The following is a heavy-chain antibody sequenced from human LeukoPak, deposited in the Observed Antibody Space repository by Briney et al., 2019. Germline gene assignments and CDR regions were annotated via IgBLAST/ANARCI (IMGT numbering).Heavy chain of an antibody. CDR1: GGSISSSSYY. Sequence: SETLSLTCTVSGGSISSSSYYWGWIRQPPGKGLEWIGSIYYSGSTYYNPSLKSRVTISIDTSKNQFSLKLSSVTAADTAVYYCARDGRFPPEVLPRYFDYWGQGTLVTVSS. CDR2: IYYSGST. CDR3: ARDGRFPPEVLPRYFDY. D-gene: IGHD1-26*01. J-gene: IGHJ4*02. V-gene: IGHV4-39*07.